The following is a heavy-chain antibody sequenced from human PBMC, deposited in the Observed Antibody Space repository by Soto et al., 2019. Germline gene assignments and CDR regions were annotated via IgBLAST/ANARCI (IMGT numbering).Heavy chain of an antibody. CDR1: GFTFSSYA. D-gene: IGHD5-18*01. CDR3: AKVDTAMVKKYYYGMDV. V-gene: IGHV3-23*01. Sequence: GGSLRLSCAASGFTFSSYAMSWVRQAPGKGLEWVSAISGSGGSTYYADSVKGRFTISRDNSKNTLYLQMNSLRAEDTAVYYCAKVDTAMVKKYYYGMDVWGQGTTVTVSS. J-gene: IGHJ6*02. CDR2: ISGSGGST.